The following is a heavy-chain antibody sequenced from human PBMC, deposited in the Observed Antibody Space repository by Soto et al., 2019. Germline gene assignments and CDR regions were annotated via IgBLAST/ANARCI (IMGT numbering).Heavy chain of an antibody. Sequence: EVQLLESGGGLVQPGESLRLSCAASGFTFSSYAMSWVRQAPGKGLEWVSVISGSDDSTSYADSVKGRFTISRDNSKNTLDLKRISLKAEDAAAYYCAKASRSSTFDYWGQGTLGSVSS. CDR2: ISGSDDST. D-gene: IGHD6-6*01. CDR3: AKASRSSTFDY. J-gene: IGHJ4*02. CDR1: GFTFSSYA. V-gene: IGHV3-23*01.